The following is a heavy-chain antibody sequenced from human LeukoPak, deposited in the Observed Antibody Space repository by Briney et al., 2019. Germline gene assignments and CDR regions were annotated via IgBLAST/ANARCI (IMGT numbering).Heavy chain of an antibody. J-gene: IGHJ4*02. Sequence: SATMSLTCSVSAGYISSYYWSWIWMPPGPGLEWIGYIYYSGGTNSNYSLKRRVTISLSTSNNQFSLKLSSMTAADTAVYYCARGTVRDYSSCWFLIDYWGQGTLVTVSS. CDR1: AGYISSYY. CDR2: IYYSGGT. V-gene: IGHV4-59*01. D-gene: IGHD6-19*01. CDR3: ARGTVRDYSSCWFLIDY.